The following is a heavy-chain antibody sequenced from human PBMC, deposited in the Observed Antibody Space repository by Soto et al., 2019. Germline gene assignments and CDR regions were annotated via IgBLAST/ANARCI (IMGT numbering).Heavy chain of an antibody. CDR2: IYYSGST. V-gene: IGHV4-59*08. CDR1: GGSISSYY. CDR3: ARQGMDSGYDRMDY. Sequence: QVQLQESGPGLVKPSETLSLTCTVSGGSISSYYWSWIRQPPGKGLEWIGYIYYSGSTNYNPSLKSRVTISVDTSKNQFSLKLSSVTAADTAVYYCARQGMDSGYDRMDYWGQGTLVTVSS. J-gene: IGHJ4*02. D-gene: IGHD5-12*01.